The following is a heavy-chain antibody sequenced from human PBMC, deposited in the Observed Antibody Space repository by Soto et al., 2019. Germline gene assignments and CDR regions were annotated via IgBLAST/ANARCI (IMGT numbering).Heavy chain of an antibody. Sequence: ASVKVSCKASGYTFTSYGISWVRQAPGQGLEWMGWISAYNGNTNYAQKLQGRVTMTTDTSTSTAYMELRSLRSDDTAVYYCAREYSSSWYNELNWFDPWGQGTLVTVSS. V-gene: IGHV1-18*01. D-gene: IGHD6-13*01. CDR2: ISAYNGNT. J-gene: IGHJ5*02. CDR3: AREYSSSWYNELNWFDP. CDR1: GYTFTSYG.